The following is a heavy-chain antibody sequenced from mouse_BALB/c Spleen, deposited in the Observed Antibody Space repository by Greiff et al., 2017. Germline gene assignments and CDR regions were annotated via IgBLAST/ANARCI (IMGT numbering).Heavy chain of an antibody. V-gene: IGHV3-2*02. Sequence: EVKLEESGPGLVKPSQSLSLTCTVTGYSITSDYAWNWIRQFPGNKLEWMGYISYSGSTSYNPSLKSRISITRDTSKNQFFLQLNSVTTEDTATYYCARGVGVYAMDYWGQGTSVTVSS. CDR1: GYSITSDYA. CDR3: ARGVGVYAMDY. D-gene: IGHD1-1*02. CDR2: ISYSGST. J-gene: IGHJ4*01.